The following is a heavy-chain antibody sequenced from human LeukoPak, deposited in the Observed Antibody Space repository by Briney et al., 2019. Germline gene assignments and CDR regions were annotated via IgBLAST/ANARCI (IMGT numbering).Heavy chain of an antibody. D-gene: IGHD3-22*01. V-gene: IGHV3-73*01. CDR2: IRSKTHTYAT. Sequence: GRSLRLSCAASGFTFSGSAMHWVRQASGKGLEWVGRIRSKTHTYATAYAASVKGRFTISRDDSKNTAYLQMNSLKTEDTAVYYCTRHGGRDYYDSSEDAFDIWGQGTMVTVSS. CDR1: GFTFSGSA. CDR3: TRHGGRDYYDSSEDAFDI. J-gene: IGHJ3*02.